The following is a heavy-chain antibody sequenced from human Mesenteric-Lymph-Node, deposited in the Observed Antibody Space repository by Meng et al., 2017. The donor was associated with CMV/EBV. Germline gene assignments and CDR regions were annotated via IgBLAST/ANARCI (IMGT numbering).Heavy chain of an antibody. CDR3: ARERVITGANYYYYGMDV. CDR2: IIPILGIA. V-gene: IGHV1-69*10. D-gene: IGHD1-7*01. J-gene: IGHJ6*02. CDR1: RGTFSSYA. Sequence: SVKVSCKASRGTFSSYAISWVRQAPGQGLEWMGGIIPILGIANYAQKFQGRVTITADKSTSTAYMELSSLRSEDTAVYYCARERVITGANYYYYGMDVWGQGTTVTVSS.